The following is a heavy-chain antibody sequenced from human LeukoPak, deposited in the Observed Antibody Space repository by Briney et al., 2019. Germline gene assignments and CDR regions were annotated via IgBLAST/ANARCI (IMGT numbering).Heavy chain of an antibody. CDR3: ARDRVLYSSGSRHYYDSSGYYNFDY. CDR1: GYTFTSYY. Sequence: ASVKVSCKASGYTFTSYYMHWVRRAPGQGLEWMGIINPSGGSTSYAQKVQGRVTMTTDTSTSTAYMELRSLRSDDTAVYYCARDRVLYSSGSRHYYDSSGYYNFDYWGQGTLVTVSS. D-gene: IGHD3-22*01. V-gene: IGHV1-46*01. CDR2: INPSGGST. J-gene: IGHJ4*02.